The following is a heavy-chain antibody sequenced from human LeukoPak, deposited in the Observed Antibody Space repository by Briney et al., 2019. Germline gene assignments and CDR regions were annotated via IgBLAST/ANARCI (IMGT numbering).Heavy chain of an antibody. Sequence: ASVKVSCKASGYTFTSYDINWVRQATGQGLEWMGWMNPNSGDTGYAQKFQGRVTMTRNTSISTAYMELSSLRSDDTAVYYCARDLTGYCSSTSCYGYYYYYYMDVWGKGTTVTISS. CDR3: ARDLTGYCSSTSCYGYYYYYYMDV. J-gene: IGHJ6*03. D-gene: IGHD2-2*01. CDR2: MNPNSGDT. CDR1: GYTFTSYD. V-gene: IGHV1-8*01.